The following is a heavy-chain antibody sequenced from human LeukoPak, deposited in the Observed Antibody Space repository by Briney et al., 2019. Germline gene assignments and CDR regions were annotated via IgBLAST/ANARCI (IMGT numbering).Heavy chain of an antibody. V-gene: IGHV3-48*04. Sequence: GGSLRLSCAASGFTFSSYGMHWVRQAPGKGLEWVSYISSSGSTIYYADSVKGRFTISRDNAKNSLYLQMNSLRAEDTAVYYCARDELWSGSAVGYWGQGTLVTVSS. J-gene: IGHJ4*02. D-gene: IGHD3-3*01. CDR3: ARDELWSGSAVGY. CDR2: ISSSGSTI. CDR1: GFTFSSYG.